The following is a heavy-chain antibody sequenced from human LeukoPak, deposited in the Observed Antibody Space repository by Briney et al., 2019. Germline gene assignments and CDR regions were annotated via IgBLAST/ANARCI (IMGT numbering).Heavy chain of an antibody. Sequence: GGSLRLSCAASGFTFSSYSMNWVRQAPGKGLEWVSYISSSSSTIYYADSVKGRFTISRDNAKNSLYPQMNSLRAEDTAVYYCARDSSITIFGVVISDAFDIWGQGTMVTVSS. CDR2: ISSSSSTI. D-gene: IGHD3-3*01. J-gene: IGHJ3*02. CDR3: ARDSSITIFGVVISDAFDI. CDR1: GFTFSSYS. V-gene: IGHV3-48*01.